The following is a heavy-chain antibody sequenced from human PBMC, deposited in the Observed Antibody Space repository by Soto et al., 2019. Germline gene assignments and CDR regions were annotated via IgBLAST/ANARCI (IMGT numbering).Heavy chain of an antibody. CDR2: ISPDSGKT. Sequence: QIQLVQSGTEVRKPGASAKVSCKTSGYTFTNNDASWVRQTPGQGLEWMGWISPDSGKTNYTRKFKDRVTMTTDTSTSTVYMELTSLTSDDTAVYYSAREGLLLLPDYWGHGTLVTVAS. D-gene: IGHD3-22*01. CDR3: AREGLLLLPDY. CDR1: GYTFTNND. V-gene: IGHV1-18*01. J-gene: IGHJ4*01.